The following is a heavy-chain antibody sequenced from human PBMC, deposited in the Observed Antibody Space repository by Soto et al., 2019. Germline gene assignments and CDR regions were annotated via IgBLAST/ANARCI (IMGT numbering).Heavy chain of an antibody. CDR2: ISYDGSNK. V-gene: IGHV3-30-3*01. Sequence: GGSLRLSCAASGFTFSSYAMHWVRQAPGKGLEWVAVISYDGSNKYYADSVKGRFTISRDNSKNTLYLQMNSLRAEDTAVYYCARDAGEVVVVAATRLDWFDPWGQGTLVTVSS. D-gene: IGHD2-15*01. CDR3: ARDAGEVVVVAATRLDWFDP. CDR1: GFTFSSYA. J-gene: IGHJ5*02.